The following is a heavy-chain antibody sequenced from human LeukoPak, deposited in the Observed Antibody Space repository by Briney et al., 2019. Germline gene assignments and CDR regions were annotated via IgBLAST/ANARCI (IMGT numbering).Heavy chain of an antibody. J-gene: IGHJ4*02. CDR2: IRSKAYGGTT. Sequence: SLRLSCTASGFTFGDYAMSWVRQAPGKGLEWVGFIRSKAYGGTTEYAASVKGRFTISRDDSKSIAYLQMNSLKTEDTAVYYCTRDRVHKQQQLGKGSDYWGQGTLVTVSS. D-gene: IGHD6-13*01. CDR3: TRDRVHKQQQLGKGSDY. V-gene: IGHV3-49*04. CDR1: GFTFGDYA.